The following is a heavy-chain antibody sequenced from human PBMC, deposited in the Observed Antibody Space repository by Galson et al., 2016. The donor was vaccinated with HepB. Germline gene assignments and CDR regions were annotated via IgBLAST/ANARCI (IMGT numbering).Heavy chain of an antibody. CDR1: GITFSSFD. D-gene: IGHD3-10*01. CDR2: ISGSGAST. CDR3: AKSYGSGSRWPLEY. Sequence: SLRLSCAVSGITFSSFDMSWVRQAPGKGLEWVSVISGSGASTYSADSVKGRFTISRDNSKNTLYLQMNSLRGEDTAFYYCAKSYGSGSRWPLEYWGQGTLVTVAS. V-gene: IGHV3-23*01. J-gene: IGHJ4*02.